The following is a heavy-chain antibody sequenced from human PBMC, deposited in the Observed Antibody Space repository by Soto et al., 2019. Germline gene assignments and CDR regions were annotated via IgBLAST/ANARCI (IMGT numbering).Heavy chain of an antibody. J-gene: IGHJ6*02. CDR2: ISDDGSHK. CDR3: ARGAARPGGYYYYGMDV. Sequence: PGGSLRLSCTTSRFTSGLTFSTYAMHWVRQAPGTGLEWVAVISDDGSHKFYADSVKGRFTISRDNSKNTLYLQMNSLRVADTAVYYCARGAARPGGYYYYGMDVWGQGTTVTVSS. V-gene: IGHV3-30*01. D-gene: IGHD6-6*01. CDR1: RFTSGLTFSTYA.